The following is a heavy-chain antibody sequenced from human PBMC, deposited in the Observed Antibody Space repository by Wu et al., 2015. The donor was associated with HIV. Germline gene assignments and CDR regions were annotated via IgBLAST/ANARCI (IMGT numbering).Heavy chain of an antibody. CDR2: FDPEDGKT. CDR3: ATKFRDIWSIGLQH. V-gene: IGHV1-24*01. D-gene: IGHD1-26*01. J-gene: IGHJ1*01. Sequence: QVQMLQSGTEVKKPGASVKSPAKISGYSLSKLSVHWVRQAPGKGLEWMGGFDPEDGKTIYAQKFQGRFTMSEDTSTDSAYMGLTNLRSDDSAVYYCATKFRDIWSIGLQHWGQGTLVIVSS. CDR1: GYSLSKLS.